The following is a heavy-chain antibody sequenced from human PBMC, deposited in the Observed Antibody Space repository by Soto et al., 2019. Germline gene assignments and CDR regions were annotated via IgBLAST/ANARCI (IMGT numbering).Heavy chain of an antibody. D-gene: IGHD3-10*01. V-gene: IGHV2-26*01. J-gene: IGHJ4*02. Sequence: QVTLKESGPVLVNPTETLTLTCTVSGFSLSNARMGVSWIRQPPGKALEWLAHIFSNDEKSFSSSLKSRLTISKDTSKSQVVLTMTNMDPVDTATYYCARIQVPRGEWVYYFDYWGQGTLVTVSS. CDR1: GFSLSNARMG. CDR3: ARIQVPRGEWVYYFDY. CDR2: IFSNDEK.